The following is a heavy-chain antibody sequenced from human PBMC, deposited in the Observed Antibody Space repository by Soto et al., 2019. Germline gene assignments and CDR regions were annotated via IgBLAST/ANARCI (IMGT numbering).Heavy chain of an antibody. CDR1: GFTFSSYG. CDR2: ISYDGSNK. D-gene: IGHD3-10*01. J-gene: IGHJ4*02. V-gene: IGHV3-30*18. Sequence: QVQLVESGGGVVQPGRSLRLSCAASGFTFSSYGMHWVRQAPGKGLEWVAVISYDGSNKYYADSVKGRFTISRDNSKNTLYLQMNRLGAEDTAVYYCAKEGSRYYGSGSPLCDYWGQGTLVTGSS. CDR3: AKEGSRYYGSGSPLCDY.